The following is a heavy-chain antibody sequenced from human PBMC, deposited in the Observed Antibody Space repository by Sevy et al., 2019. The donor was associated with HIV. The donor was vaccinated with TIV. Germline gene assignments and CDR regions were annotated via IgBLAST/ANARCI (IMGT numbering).Heavy chain of an antibody. CDR3: AREGGSYRYTHTDY. Sequence: GGSLRLSCAASGFTFSSYAMHWVRQAPGKGLEWVAVISYDGSNKYYAYSVKGRFTISRDNSKNTLYLQMNSLRAEDTAVYYCAREGGSYRYTHTDYWGQGTLVTVSS. J-gene: IGHJ4*02. CDR1: GFTFSSYA. CDR2: ISYDGSNK. V-gene: IGHV3-30*04. D-gene: IGHD3-16*02.